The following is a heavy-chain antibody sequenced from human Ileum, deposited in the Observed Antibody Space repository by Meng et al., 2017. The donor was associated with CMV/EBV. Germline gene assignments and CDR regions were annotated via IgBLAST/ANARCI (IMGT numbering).Heavy chain of an antibody. D-gene: IGHD2-2*01. CDR3: ARERGGLWSSTNCKKTFDY. Sequence: GESLKISCAASGFTFSSYEMNWVRQAPGKGLEWVSYISNSDGTTYYADSVKGRFTISRDNDKNSLYLQMNSLRAEDTAVYYCARERGGLWSSTNCKKTFDYWGQGTVVTVSS. V-gene: IGHV3-48*03. J-gene: IGHJ4*02. CDR2: ISNSDGTT. CDR1: GFTFSSYE.